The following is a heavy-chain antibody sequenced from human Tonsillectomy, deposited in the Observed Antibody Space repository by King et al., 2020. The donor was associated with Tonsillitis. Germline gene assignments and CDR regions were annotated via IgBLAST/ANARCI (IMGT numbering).Heavy chain of an antibody. CDR3: ARRIRCSSWANWYFDL. J-gene: IGHJ2*01. D-gene: IGHD6-13*01. CDR1: GGSISSSSYY. Sequence: LQLQESGPGLVKPSETLSLTCTVSGGSISSSSYYWGWIRQPPGKGLEWIGSIYYSGSTYYNPSLKSRVTISVDTSTNQFSLKLSSVTAADTAVYYCARRIRCSSWANWYFDLWGRGTLVTVSS. CDR2: IYYSGST. V-gene: IGHV4-39*07.